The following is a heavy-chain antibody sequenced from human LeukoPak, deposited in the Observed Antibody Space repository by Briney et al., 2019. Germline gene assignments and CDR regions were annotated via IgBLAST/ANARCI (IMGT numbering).Heavy chain of an antibody. D-gene: IGHD3-10*01. J-gene: IGHJ6*04. CDR1: GYTFASDD. Sequence: ASVTVSCKASGYTFASDDIDWVRQATGQGVAGVGWINPNSCYNGYAQKFQGRVTMNANPSINTVYLELSSLRSEDTAVYYCAKAPNYYGSGSPYQMDVWGKGTMVTVSS. CDR3: AKAPNYYGSGSPYQMDV. V-gene: IGHV1-8*01. CDR2: INPNSCYN.